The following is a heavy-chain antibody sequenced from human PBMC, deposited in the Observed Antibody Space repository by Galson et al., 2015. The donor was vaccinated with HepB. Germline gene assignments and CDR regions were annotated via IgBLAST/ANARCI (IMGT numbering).Heavy chain of an antibody. D-gene: IGHD3-3*01. CDR1: GFTFGTYW. J-gene: IGHJ4*02. V-gene: IGHV3-7*01. CDR3: AREGYDFWSGFYSGYDY. CDR2: IKQDGSEK. Sequence: SLRLSCAASGFTFGTYWMSWVRQASGKGLEWVANIKQDGSEKYYVDSVKGRFTISRDNAKNSLYLQMNSLRAEDTAVYYCAREGYDFWSGFYSGYDYWGQGTLVTVSS.